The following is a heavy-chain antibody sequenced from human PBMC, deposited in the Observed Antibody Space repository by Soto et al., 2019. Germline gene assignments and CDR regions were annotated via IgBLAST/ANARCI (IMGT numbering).Heavy chain of an antibody. V-gene: IGHV4-39*01. D-gene: IGHD6-13*01. Sequence: QLQLQEWGPGLVKPSETLSLTCTVSGGSISSSSYYCGWIRQPPGKGLEWIRSIYYSGSTYYNPSLKSRVTISVDTSKNQFSLKLSSVTAADTAVYYCARQKAYSSSWYGDYWGQGTLVTVSS. CDR3: ARQKAYSSSWYGDY. CDR1: GGSISSSSYY. CDR2: IYYSGST. J-gene: IGHJ4*02.